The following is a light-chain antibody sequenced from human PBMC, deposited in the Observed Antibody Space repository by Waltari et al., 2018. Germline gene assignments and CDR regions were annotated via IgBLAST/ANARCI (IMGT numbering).Light chain of an antibody. V-gene: IGKV3-15*01. CDR2: DAS. Sequence: EIVMTQSPATLSVSPGGGATLSCRASRAIASNVAWYQQKPGQPLRLLIFDASTRATGILERFSGSWSGTEFTLTISSLQSEDSAVYFCQQFNTRYSFGQGTKLEI. CDR3: QQFNTRYS. CDR1: RAIASN. J-gene: IGKJ2*01.